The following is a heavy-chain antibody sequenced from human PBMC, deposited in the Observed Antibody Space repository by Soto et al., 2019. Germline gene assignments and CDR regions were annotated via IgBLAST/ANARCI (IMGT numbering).Heavy chain of an antibody. J-gene: IGHJ4*02. V-gene: IGHV4-39*01. CDR2: IYSTENT. D-gene: IGHD3-10*01. CDR3: ARHNYGSGSTFFDY. CDR1: GGSVSSNSYS. Sequence: PSETLSLTCTVSGGSVSSNSYSWGWLRQSPGKGLEWIGTIYSTENTYYHPSLLSRVTISVDTSMNEFSLRLNSMTAADTAVYYCARHNYGSGSTFFDYWGQGTPVTVSS.